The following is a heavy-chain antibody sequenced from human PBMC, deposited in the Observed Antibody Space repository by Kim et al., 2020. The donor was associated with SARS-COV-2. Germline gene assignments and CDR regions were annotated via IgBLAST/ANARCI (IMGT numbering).Heavy chain of an antibody. D-gene: IGHD6-6*01. Sequence: SETLSLTCTVSGGSISSSSYYWGWIRQPPGKGLEWIGSIYYSGSTYYNPSLKSRVTISVDTSKNQFSLKLSSVTAADAAVYYCARQVSSSSPDYWGQGTLVTVSS. CDR2: IYYSGST. V-gene: IGHV4-39*01. CDR1: GGSISSSSYY. CDR3: ARQVSSSSPDY. J-gene: IGHJ4*02.